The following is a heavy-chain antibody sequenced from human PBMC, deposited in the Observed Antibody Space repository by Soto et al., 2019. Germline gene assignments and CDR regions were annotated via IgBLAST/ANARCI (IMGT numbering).Heavy chain of an antibody. CDR3: ARDRLMATAGTARHYFGLDV. D-gene: IGHD5-18*01. Sequence: SETLSLTCTLSAGSIRSGGYYWSWVRQNPRKGLEWIGNIYYSGNTYYNPSLKSRLTISVDTSKNQFSLNLSSVTAADTAVYYCARDRLMATAGTARHYFGLDVWGQGTTVTVS. V-gene: IGHV4-31*03. J-gene: IGHJ6*02. CDR2: IYYSGNT. CDR1: AGSIRSGGYY.